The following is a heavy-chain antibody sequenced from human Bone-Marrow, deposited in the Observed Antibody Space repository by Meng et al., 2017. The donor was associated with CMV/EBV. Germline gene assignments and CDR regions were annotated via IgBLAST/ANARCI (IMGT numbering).Heavy chain of an antibody. Sequence: SVKVSCKASGDTFSSYSISWVRQAPGQGLEWMGRILPMFDIRKYGEKLQDRVTITADRTTSTAYMELSGLRSEDTAVYYCAQVRVAGYAFHIWGQGTMVTFAS. V-gene: IGHV1-69*02. CDR2: ILPMFDIR. D-gene: IGHD2-15*01. J-gene: IGHJ3*02. CDR3: AQVRVAGYAFHI. CDR1: GDTFSSYS.